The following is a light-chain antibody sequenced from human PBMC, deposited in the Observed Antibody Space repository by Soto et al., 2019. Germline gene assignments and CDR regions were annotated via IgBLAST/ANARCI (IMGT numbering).Light chain of an antibody. J-gene: IGLJ2*01. CDR3: SSYAGYNNVV. CDR1: SSDVGNYNY. Sequence: QSALTQPPSASGSPGQSVTISCAGTSSDVGNYNYVSWYQQHPRKAPKLMIYEVTKRPSGVPDRFSGSKSGNTASLTVSGLQAEDEADYYCSSYAGYNNVVFGGGTKLNVL. V-gene: IGLV2-8*01. CDR2: EVT.